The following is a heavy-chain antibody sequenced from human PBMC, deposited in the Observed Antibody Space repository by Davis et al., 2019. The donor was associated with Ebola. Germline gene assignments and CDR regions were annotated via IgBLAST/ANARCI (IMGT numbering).Heavy chain of an antibody. Sequence: GGSLRLSCAASGFTVSSNYMSWVRQAPGKGLEWVSVIRSGGSTYYADSAKGRFTISRDNSKNTLYLQMNSLRTEDTAVYYCARGGYSGYDNYLDYWGQGTLVTVSS. CDR3: ARGGYSGYDNYLDY. CDR1: GFTVSSNY. J-gene: IGHJ4*02. CDR2: IRSGGST. V-gene: IGHV3-66*02. D-gene: IGHD5-12*01.